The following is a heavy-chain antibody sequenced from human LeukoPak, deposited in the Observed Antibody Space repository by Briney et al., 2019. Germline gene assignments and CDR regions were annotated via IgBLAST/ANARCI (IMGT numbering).Heavy chain of an antibody. Sequence: GGSLRLSCAASGFTFSSYSMNWVRQAPGKGLEWVSSISSSKSYIYYADSVKGRFTISRDNAKNSLYLQMNSLRAEDTAVYYCAKDLLGSSEVSDYWGQGTLVTVSS. CDR1: GFTFSSYS. V-gene: IGHV3-21*01. CDR3: AKDLLGSSEVSDY. J-gene: IGHJ4*02. D-gene: IGHD3-16*01. CDR2: ISSSKSYI.